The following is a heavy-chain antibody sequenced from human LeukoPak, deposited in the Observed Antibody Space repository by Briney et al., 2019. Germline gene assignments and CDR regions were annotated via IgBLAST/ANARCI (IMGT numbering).Heavy chain of an antibody. D-gene: IGHD3-3*01. Sequence: GGSLRLSCAASGFTFSYYAMHWVRQAPEKGLEYVSGISGNGGSTYYTDSIKGRFTISRDNSKNTLYLQMDSLRAEDTAVYSCAKDFTIFGAAGWAFDIWGQGTMVTVSS. V-gene: IGHV3-64*02. J-gene: IGHJ3*02. CDR3: AKDFTIFGAAGWAFDI. CDR1: GFTFSYYA. CDR2: ISGNGGST.